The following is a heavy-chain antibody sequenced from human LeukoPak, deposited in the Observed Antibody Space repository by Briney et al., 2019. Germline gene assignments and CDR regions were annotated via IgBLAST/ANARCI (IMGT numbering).Heavy chain of an antibody. J-gene: IGHJ6*02. CDR1: GFTFSRFY. V-gene: IGHV3-48*03. D-gene: IGHD5-24*01. CDR2: ISTSGDTI. CDR3: AREIKRTVYYYYGMDV. Sequence: GGSLRLSCAASGFTFSRFYMNWVRQAPGKALEWVPYISTSGDTIDYADSVMGRFTISRDNAKNSLFLQMTGLRAEDTAVYYYAREIKRTVYYYYGMDVWGQGTTVTVSS.